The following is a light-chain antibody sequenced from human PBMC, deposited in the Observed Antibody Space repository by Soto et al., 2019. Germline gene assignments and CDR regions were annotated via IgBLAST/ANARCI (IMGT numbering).Light chain of an antibody. CDR3: QQYKNWPRT. CDR1: QSVSSN. V-gene: IGKV3-15*01. J-gene: IGKJ1*01. CDR2: GAS. Sequence: EIVMTQSPATLSVSPGERATLSCRARQSVSSNLAWHQQKPGQAPRLLIYGASTRATGIPARFSGSGSGTEFTLTISSLQSEDFADYYCQQYKNWPRTLGQGTKVEIK.